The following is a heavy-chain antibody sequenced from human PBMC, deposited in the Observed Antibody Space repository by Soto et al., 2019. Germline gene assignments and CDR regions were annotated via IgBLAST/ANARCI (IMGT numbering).Heavy chain of an antibody. CDR3: ARSGYCSGGSCSSDAFDI. CDR1: GGTFSSYT. CDR2: IIPILGIA. Sequence: QVQLVQSGAEVKKPGSSVKVSCKASGGTFSSYTISWVRQAPGQGLEWMGRIIPILGIANYAQKFQGRVTITADESTSTAYMELSSLRSEDTAVYYCARSGYCSGGSCSSDAFDIWGQGTMVTVSS. V-gene: IGHV1-69*02. J-gene: IGHJ3*02. D-gene: IGHD2-15*01.